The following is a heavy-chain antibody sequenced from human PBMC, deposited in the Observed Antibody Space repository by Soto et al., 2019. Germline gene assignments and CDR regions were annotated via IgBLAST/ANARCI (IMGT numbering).Heavy chain of an antibody. CDR1: GFSLNDASMG. CDR2: IFSNDAK. J-gene: IGHJ5*02. V-gene: IGHV2-26*01. Sequence: QVTLKESGPVLVKPTETLTLTCTVSGFSLNDASMGVSWIRQPPGKALEWLALIFSNDAKAYTASLKTRLTISKDTSKRQVVLSMANVDPVDTGTYYCVRMMGDGYTLNWFDPWGQGTLVTVSS. CDR3: VRMMGDGYTLNWFDP. D-gene: IGHD5-12*01.